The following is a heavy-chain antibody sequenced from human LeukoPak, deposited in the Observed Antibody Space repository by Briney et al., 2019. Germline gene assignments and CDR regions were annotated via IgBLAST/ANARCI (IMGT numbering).Heavy chain of an antibody. D-gene: IGHD3-3*01. Sequence: SETLSLTCTVSGGSISSYYWSWIRQPPGKGLEWIGYIYYSGSTNYNPSLKSRVTISVDTSKNQFSLKLSSVTAADTAVYYCARTYDPYYYYMDVWGKGTTVTVSS. J-gene: IGHJ6*03. V-gene: IGHV4-59*01. CDR2: IYYSGST. CDR3: ARTYDPYYYYMDV. CDR1: GGSISSYY.